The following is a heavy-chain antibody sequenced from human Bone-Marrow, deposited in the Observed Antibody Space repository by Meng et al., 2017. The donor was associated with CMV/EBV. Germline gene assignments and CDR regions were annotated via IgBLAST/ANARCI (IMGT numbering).Heavy chain of an antibody. J-gene: IGHJ6*02. V-gene: IGHV3-43*01. D-gene: IGHD2-2*01. CDR1: GFSFDDYT. CDR3: AKVISAAINAAGMDV. CDR2: ISWDGDST. Sequence: GESLKISCAASGFSFDDYTMHWVRQVPGKGLEWVSLISWDGDSTYYADSVKGRFTISRDNSKNSLYLQMNSLRPEDAALYYCAKVISAAINAAGMDVWGQGPTVTVYS.